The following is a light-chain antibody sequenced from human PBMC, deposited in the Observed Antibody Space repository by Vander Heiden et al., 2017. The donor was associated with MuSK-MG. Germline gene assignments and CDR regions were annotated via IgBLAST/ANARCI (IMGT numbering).Light chain of an antibody. Sequence: DIVMTQSPDSLSVSLGERATINCKSSQSVFFSSNGKNYLAGYQQKPGQTPKLLISWASIRESGVPDLVTGSGSGTDFSITIGSLQAEDVALYYGQQYYATPATFGQGTKLEIK. V-gene: IGKV4-1*01. CDR3: QQYYATPAT. J-gene: IGKJ2*01. CDR2: WAS. CDR1: QSVFFSSNGKNY.